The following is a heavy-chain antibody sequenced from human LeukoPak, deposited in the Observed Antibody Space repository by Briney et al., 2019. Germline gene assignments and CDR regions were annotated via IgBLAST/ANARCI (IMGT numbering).Heavy chain of an antibody. Sequence: GGSLRLSCAASGFTFSSYAMHWVRQAPGKGLEWVAVISYDGSNKYYADSVKGRFTISRDNSKNTLYLQMSSLRAEDTAVYYCARGTPLYCGGDCYSGTFDYWGQGTLVTVSS. D-gene: IGHD2-21*02. J-gene: IGHJ4*02. CDR3: ARGTPLYCGGDCYSGTFDY. CDR1: GFTFSSYA. CDR2: ISYDGSNK. V-gene: IGHV3-30*04.